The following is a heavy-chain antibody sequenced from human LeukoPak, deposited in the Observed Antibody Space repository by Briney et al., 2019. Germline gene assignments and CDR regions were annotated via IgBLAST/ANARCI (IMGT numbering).Heavy chain of an antibody. Sequence: ASVKVSCKASGYTFTRYGISWVRQAPGQGLEWMGWISDYNGNTNYAQKLRGRVTMTTDTSTSTAYMELRSLRSDDTAVYYGAREAGGEYSYGSDYWGQGTLVTVSS. CDR3: AREAGGEYSYGSDY. CDR2: ISDYNGNT. V-gene: IGHV1-18*01. D-gene: IGHD5-18*01. CDR1: GYTFTRYG. J-gene: IGHJ4*02.